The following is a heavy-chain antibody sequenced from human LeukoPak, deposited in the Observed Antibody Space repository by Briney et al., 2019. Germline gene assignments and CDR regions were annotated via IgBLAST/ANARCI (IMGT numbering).Heavy chain of an antibody. J-gene: IGHJ4*02. V-gene: IGHV1-46*01. D-gene: IGHD3-22*01. CDR2: INPSGGST. Sequence: GASVKVSCKASGYTFTSYYMHWVRQAPGQGLEWMGIINPSGGSTRYAQKFQGRVTMTRDTSTSTVYMELSSLRSEDTAVYYCARGPIFYYDSSGYEADYWGQGTLVTVSS. CDR1: GYTFTSYY. CDR3: ARGPIFYYDSSGYEADY.